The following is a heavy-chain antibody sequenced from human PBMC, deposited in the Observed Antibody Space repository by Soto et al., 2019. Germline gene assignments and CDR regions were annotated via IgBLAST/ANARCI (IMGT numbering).Heavy chain of an antibody. Sequence: GASVKVSCKASGYTFTSYAMHWVRQAPGQRLEWMGWINAGNGNTKYSQKFQGRVTITRDTSASTAYMELSSLRSEDTAVYYCARDMSHVGQLALGGYYYMDVWGKGTTVTVSS. D-gene: IGHD6-6*01. CDR3: ARDMSHVGQLALGGYYYMDV. CDR2: INAGNGNT. CDR1: GYTFTSYA. J-gene: IGHJ6*03. V-gene: IGHV1-3*01.